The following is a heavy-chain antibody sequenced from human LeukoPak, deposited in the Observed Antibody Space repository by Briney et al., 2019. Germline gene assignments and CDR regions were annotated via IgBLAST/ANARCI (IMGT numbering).Heavy chain of an antibody. CDR1: GFTFSSYW. CDR3: ARSPGGYSYGYSDY. J-gene: IGHJ4*02. V-gene: IGHV3-74*01. D-gene: IGHD5-18*01. CDR2: INSDGSST. Sequence: GGSLRLSCAASGFTFSSYWMHWVRQAPGKGLVWVSRINSDGSSTSYADSVKGRFTISRDNAKNTLYLQMNSLRAEDTAVYYCARSPGGYSYGYSDYWGQGTLVTVSS.